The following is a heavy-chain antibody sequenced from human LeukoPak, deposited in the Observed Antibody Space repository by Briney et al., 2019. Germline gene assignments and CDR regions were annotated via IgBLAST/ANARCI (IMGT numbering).Heavy chain of an antibody. J-gene: IGHJ6*02. CDR3: ARAGYSSSWDYYYYYGMDV. Sequence: SETLSLTCTVSGGTISSYYWSWIRQPPGKGLEWIGYIYYSGSTNYNPSLKSRVTISVDTSKNQFSLKLSSVTAADTAVYYCARAGYSSSWDYYYYYGMDVWGQGTTVTVSS. V-gene: IGHV4-59*01. CDR1: GGTISSYY. CDR2: IYYSGST. D-gene: IGHD6-13*01.